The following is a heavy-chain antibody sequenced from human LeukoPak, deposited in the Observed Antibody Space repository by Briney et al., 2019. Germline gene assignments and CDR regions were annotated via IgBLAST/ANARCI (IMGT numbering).Heavy chain of an antibody. CDR3: ARATEGGYHY. D-gene: IGHD3-22*01. CDR2: INPNRGGT. CDR1: GYTFTGYY. Sequence: GSVKVSCKASGYTFTGYYIYWVRQAPGQGLEYMGWINPNRGGTNSTQKFQGRVTMTRDTSISTAYMELSRLRSDDTAVYYCARATEGGYHYWGQGTLVTVSS. J-gene: IGHJ4*02. V-gene: IGHV1-2*02.